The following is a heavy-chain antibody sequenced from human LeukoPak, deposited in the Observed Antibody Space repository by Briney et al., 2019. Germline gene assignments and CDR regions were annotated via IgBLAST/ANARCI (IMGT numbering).Heavy chain of an antibody. CDR3: ARDPVGGSTIFDY. CDR2: TYYRSKLYY. V-gene: IGHV6-1*01. CDR1: GDSFSSNSAA. D-gene: IGHD1-26*01. Sequence: SQTLSLTCAISGDSFSSNSAARNWIRQSPSRGLEWLGRTYYRSKLYYDYAVAVEGRISINPDTSKNQFSLQLSSVTPEDTAVYYCARDPVGGSTIFDYWGQGTLVTVSS. J-gene: IGHJ4*02.